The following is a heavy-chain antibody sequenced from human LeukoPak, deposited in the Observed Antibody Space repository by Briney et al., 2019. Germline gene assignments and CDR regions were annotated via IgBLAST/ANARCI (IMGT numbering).Heavy chain of an antibody. V-gene: IGHV3-23*01. Sequence: GGSLRLSCAASGFTFSTYAMGWVRQAPGQGLEWVSAISGSGGSTYYADSVKGRFTISRDNSKNTLYLQMNSLRAEDTAVYYCAKGRTIFGVVTHLFDYWGQGTLVTVSS. CDR1: GFTFSTYA. J-gene: IGHJ4*02. CDR3: AKGRTIFGVVTHLFDY. D-gene: IGHD3-3*01. CDR2: ISGSGGST.